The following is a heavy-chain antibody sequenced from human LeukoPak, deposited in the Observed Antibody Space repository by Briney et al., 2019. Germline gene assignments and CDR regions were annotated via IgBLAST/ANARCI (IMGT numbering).Heavy chain of an antibody. J-gene: IGHJ6*02. Sequence: SETLSLTCTVSGGSLSSYYWSWIRQPPGKGLEWIGYIYYSGSTNYNPSLKSRVTISVDTSKNQFSLKLSSVTAADTAVYYCARSRYDFWSGYYGYYYGMDVWGQGTTVTVSS. D-gene: IGHD3-3*01. CDR2: IYYSGST. V-gene: IGHV4-59*01. CDR1: GGSLSSYY. CDR3: ARSRYDFWSGYYGYYYGMDV.